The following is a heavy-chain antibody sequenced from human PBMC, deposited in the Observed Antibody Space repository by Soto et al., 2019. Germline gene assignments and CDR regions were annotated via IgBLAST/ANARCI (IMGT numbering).Heavy chain of an antibody. Sequence: EASVTVSCKASGYTFNSYYRHWVRQAPGQGLEWMGIINPSGGSTSYAQKFQGRVTMTRDTSTSTVYMELSSLRSEDTAVYYCARGLGSGWAVFDYWGQGTLVTVSS. CDR3: ARGLGSGWAVFDY. CDR2: INPSGGST. D-gene: IGHD6-19*01. CDR1: GYTFNSYY. V-gene: IGHV1-46*02. J-gene: IGHJ4*02.